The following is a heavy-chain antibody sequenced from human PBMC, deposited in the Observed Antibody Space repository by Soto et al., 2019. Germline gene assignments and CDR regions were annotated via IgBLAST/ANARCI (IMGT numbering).Heavy chain of an antibody. D-gene: IGHD2-15*01. CDR3: AKRRGAGGHFNY. CDR1: GFTFSSYA. CDR2: VSIGGST. J-gene: IGHJ4*02. V-gene: IGHV3-23*01. Sequence: GGSLRLSCAAAGFTFSSYAMGWVRQGPGKGLEWVAVVSIGGSTHYADSVRGRFTISRDNSKNTLSLQMNSLTAEDTAVYFCAKRRGAGGHFNYWGQGALVTVSS.